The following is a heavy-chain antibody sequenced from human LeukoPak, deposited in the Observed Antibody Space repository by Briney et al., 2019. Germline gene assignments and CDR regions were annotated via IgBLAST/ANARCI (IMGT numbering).Heavy chain of an antibody. Sequence: GGSLRLSCAASGFTFSSYGMHWVRQAPGRGLEWVAVIWYDGSNKYYADSVKGRFTISRDNSKNTLYLQMNSLRAEDTAVYYCARSEGYDILTGFDYWGQGTLVTVSS. CDR1: GFTFSSYG. J-gene: IGHJ4*02. V-gene: IGHV3-33*01. CDR3: ARSEGYDILTGFDY. D-gene: IGHD3-9*01. CDR2: IWYDGSNK.